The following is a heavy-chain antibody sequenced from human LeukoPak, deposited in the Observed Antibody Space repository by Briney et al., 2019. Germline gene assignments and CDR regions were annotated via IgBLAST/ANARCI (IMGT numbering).Heavy chain of an antibody. CDR3: ARAPIITNSRYWFDH. J-gene: IGHJ5*02. CDR1: GGSISSDDYY. V-gene: IGHV4-30-4*01. D-gene: IGHD5-24*01. CDR2: IYNSGTT. Sequence: PSQTLSLTCTVSGGSISSDDYYWSWIRQPPGKGLEWIGYIYNSGTTYYNPSLKSRVTISIDTSKNQFSLKLSSVTAADTALYYCARAPIITNSRYWFDHWGQGTLVTVSS.